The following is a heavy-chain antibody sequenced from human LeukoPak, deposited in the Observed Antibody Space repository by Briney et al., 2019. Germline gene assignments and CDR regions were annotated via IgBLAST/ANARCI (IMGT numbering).Heavy chain of an antibody. J-gene: IGHJ4*02. CDR2: IHFSGST. D-gene: IGHD3-22*01. CDR3: ARDDSSRDDSSGYHV. CDR1: GGSINSYY. V-gene: IGHV4-4*07. Sequence: SETLSLTCTVSGGSINSYYWTWIRQSAEKGRKWIGRIHFSGSTNYNPALKSRVAISLDDSKNQFYLKLRSVTAADTAVYFCARDDSSRDDSSGYHVWGRGTLVTVSS.